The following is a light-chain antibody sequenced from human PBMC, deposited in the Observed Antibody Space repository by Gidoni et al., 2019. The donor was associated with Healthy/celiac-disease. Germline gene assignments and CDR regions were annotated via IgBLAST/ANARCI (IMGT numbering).Light chain of an antibody. CDR3: QQYNNWSPWT. J-gene: IGKJ1*01. CDR2: VAS. CDR1: QSVSSI. Sequence: EIVKTQSTATLSVSTGERATLPCRASQSVSSILPWYQQKPGQAPRRLIYVASTRATGIPPRFSGSGSGTEFTLTISSLQSEDFAVYYCQQYNNWSPWTFGQGTKVEIK. V-gene: IGKV3-15*01.